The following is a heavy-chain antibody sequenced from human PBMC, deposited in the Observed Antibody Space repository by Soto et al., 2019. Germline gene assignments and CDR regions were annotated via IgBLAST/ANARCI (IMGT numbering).Heavy chain of an antibody. J-gene: IGHJ6*02. Sequence: SVKVSCKASGSGFISSGIQWVRQAHGQRLEWIGWIVVASGQTNYAQNFRGRVAITRDTSTATAYIELTGLTSEDTAVYFCSADRTDIGVGWWVWGQGTKVTVSS. V-gene: IGHV1-58*02. D-gene: IGHD2-15*01. CDR1: GSGFISSG. CDR2: IVVASGQT. CDR3: SADRTDIGVGWWV.